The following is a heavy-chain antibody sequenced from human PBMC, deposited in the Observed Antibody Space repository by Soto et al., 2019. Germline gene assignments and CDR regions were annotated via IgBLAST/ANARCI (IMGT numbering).Heavy chain of an antibody. J-gene: IGHJ4*02. V-gene: IGHV1-18*01. CDR3: ARALNYYDGFGPVDY. Sequence: QVQLVQSGAEVKKPGASVKVSCKASGYTFTSYGITWVRPAPGQGLEWMGWISAYNGNTNYAQKLQGRVTMTTDTSTSTAYMDLRGLRSVDTAVYYCARALNYYDGFGPVDYWGQATVVTVPS. D-gene: IGHD3-22*01. CDR1: GYTFTSYG. CDR2: ISAYNGNT.